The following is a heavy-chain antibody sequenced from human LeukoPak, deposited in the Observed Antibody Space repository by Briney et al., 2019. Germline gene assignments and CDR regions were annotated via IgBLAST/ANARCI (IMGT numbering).Heavy chain of an antibody. V-gene: IGHV3-30*02. CDR1: GFTFSSYG. CDR2: IRYDGSNT. Sequence: GGSLRLSCAASGFTFSSYGMHWVRQAPGKGLEWVAFIRYDGSNTYYADSVKGRFTISRDNSKNTLYLQMNSLRAEDTAVYYCAGGYSYGWLAFDYWGQGTLVTVSS. D-gene: IGHD5-18*01. CDR3: AGGYSYGWLAFDY. J-gene: IGHJ4*02.